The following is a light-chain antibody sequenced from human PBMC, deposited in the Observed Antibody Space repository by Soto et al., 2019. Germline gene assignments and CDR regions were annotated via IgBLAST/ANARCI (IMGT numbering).Light chain of an antibody. CDR2: DAS. CDR1: QDITNY. J-gene: IGKJ4*01. Sequence: DIQMTQSPSSLSASVGDRVTITCQASQDITNYLNWYQQKPGKAPKLLIYDASNSEAGVPSRFSGSGSGTDFTFTISSLQPEDMATYYCQPYDDLPLFGGGTKVEIK. V-gene: IGKV1-33*01. CDR3: QPYDDLPL.